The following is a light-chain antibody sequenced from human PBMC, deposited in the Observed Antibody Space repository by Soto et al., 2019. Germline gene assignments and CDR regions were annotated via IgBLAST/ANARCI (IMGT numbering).Light chain of an antibody. CDR1: QSISSW. CDR3: QQYNSYPLT. CDR2: DAS. J-gene: IGKJ4*01. Sequence: DIQLTQSPSSLSASLGDRVSIXXRASQSISSWLAWYQQKPGKAPKVXIYDASSLESGVPSRFSGSGAGTEFTLTISSLQPDDFATYYCQQYNSYPLTFGGGTKVDIK. V-gene: IGKV1-5*01.